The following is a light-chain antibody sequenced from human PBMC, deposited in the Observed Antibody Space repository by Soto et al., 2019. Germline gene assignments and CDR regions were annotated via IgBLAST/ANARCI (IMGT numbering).Light chain of an antibody. CDR3: QQYGRSPT. CDR1: QSVSSNY. Sequence: IVLTQSPGTLSLSPGERATLSCRASQSVSSNYLAWYQQKLGQAPRLLIYDASRRATGIPDRFSGSGSGTDFTLTISRLEPEDFVVYYCQQYGRSPTFGQGTKVDI. J-gene: IGKJ1*01. V-gene: IGKV3-20*01. CDR2: DAS.